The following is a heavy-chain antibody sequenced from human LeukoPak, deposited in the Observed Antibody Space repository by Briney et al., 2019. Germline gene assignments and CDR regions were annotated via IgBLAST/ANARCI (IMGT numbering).Heavy chain of an antibody. CDR1: GFTFTSYG. CDR2: ISTSSRTR. J-gene: IGHJ4*02. CDR3: AREDCSSTSCRLDS. D-gene: IGHD2-2*01. Sequence: GGSLRLSCATSGFTFTSYGMHWVRQAPGKGLEWVSYISTSSRTRYYADSVKGRFTISRDNAKDSLDLHMNSLRAEDTAIYYCAREDCSSTSCRLDSWGQGTLVTVSS. V-gene: IGHV3-48*04.